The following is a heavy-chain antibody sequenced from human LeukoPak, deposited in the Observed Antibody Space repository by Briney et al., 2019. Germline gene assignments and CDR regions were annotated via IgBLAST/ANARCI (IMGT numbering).Heavy chain of an antibody. CDR1: GFTFEEHG. V-gene: IGHV3-20*04. Sequence: GGSLRLSCAASGFTFEEHGMSWVRQAPGEGLEWVSGINWNGDSTGYGESAKGRFTISRDNAKNSLYLQMNSLRAEDTALYYCAGGDSSGWYFDYWGQGILVTVSS. CDR2: INWNGDST. CDR3: AGGDSSGWYFDY. J-gene: IGHJ4*02. D-gene: IGHD6-19*01.